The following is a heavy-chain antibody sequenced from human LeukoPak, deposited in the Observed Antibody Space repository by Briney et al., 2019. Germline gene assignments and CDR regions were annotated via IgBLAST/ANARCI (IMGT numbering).Heavy chain of an antibody. J-gene: IGHJ4*02. CDR3: ARQRDDSSVHYFDY. CDR2: IYYSGST. CDR1: GGSISSSRYY. Sequence: PSETLSLTCTVSGGSISSSRYYWGWIRQPPGKGLEWIGSIYYSGSTYYNPSLKSRVTISVDTSKNQFSLKLSSVTAADTAVYYCARQRDDSSVHYFDYWGQGTLVTVSS. V-gene: IGHV4-39*01. D-gene: IGHD3-22*01.